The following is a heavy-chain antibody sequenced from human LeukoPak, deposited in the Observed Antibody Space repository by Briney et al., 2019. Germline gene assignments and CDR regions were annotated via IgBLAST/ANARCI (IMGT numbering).Heavy chain of an antibody. Sequence: GASVKVSCKASGYTFSSYYRHWVRQAPGQGLEWMGLINPSGTNTNYARKFRGRVTMTRDTSTSTVYMDLSSLRSEDTAMYFCAREESGGYSDLWGQGTLVTVSS. D-gene: IGHD2-21*02. CDR3: AREESGGYSDL. V-gene: IGHV1-46*01. CDR2: INPSGTNT. J-gene: IGHJ4*02. CDR1: GYTFSSYY.